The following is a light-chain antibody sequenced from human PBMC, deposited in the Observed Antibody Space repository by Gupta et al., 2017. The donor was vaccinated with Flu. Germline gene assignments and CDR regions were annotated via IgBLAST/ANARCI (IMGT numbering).Light chain of an antibody. V-gene: IGKV3-20*01. Sequence: EIVLTQSPGTLSLSPGERATLSCRASQSVTSVSSTFLAWYQQKPGQAPRLLIYSASSRAPDIPDRFSGSGSGTDFTLTISRLEPEDFAVYYCQQERSSPRTFGQGTKLEIK. CDR1: QSVTSVSSTF. CDR2: SAS. CDR3: QQERSSPRT. J-gene: IGKJ1*01.